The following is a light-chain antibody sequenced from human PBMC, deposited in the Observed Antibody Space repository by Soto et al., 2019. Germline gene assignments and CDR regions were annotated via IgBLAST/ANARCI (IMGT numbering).Light chain of an antibody. V-gene: IGLV2-14*01. CDR1: SSDVGGYNY. Sequence: QSALTQPASVSGSPGQSITISCTGTSSDVGGYNYVSWYQQHPGKAPKLMIYDVSNRPSGVSNRFSGSKSGNTASLTISGLQAEDEADYYCSSYTDSSTYVFGTGTKLPS. CDR3: SSYTDSSTYV. J-gene: IGLJ1*01. CDR2: DVS.